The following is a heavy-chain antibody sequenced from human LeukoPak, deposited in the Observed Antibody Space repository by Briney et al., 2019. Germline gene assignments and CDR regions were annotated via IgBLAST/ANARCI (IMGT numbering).Heavy chain of an antibody. J-gene: IGHJ4*02. CDR2: ISSSSSYI. V-gene: IGHV3-21*01. CDR3: ARDYFGSDQPFDY. Sequence: GGSLRLSCAASGFTFSSYSMNWVRQAPGKGLEWVSSISSSSSYIYYADSVKGRFTISRDNARNSLYLQMNSLRGEDTAVYYCARDYFGSDQPFDYWGQGTLVTVSS. CDR1: GFTFSSYS. D-gene: IGHD3-10*01.